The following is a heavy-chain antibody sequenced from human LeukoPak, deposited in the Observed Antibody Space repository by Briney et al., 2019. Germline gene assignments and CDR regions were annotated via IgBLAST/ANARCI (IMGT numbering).Heavy chain of an antibody. CDR2: INSDGSST. J-gene: IGHJ4*02. CDR1: GFSFGGYT. CDR3: AREWSGFGELPDY. D-gene: IGHD3-10*01. V-gene: IGHV3-74*01. Sequence: PGGSLRLSCAASGFSFGGYTMHWVRQAPGKGLEWVSRINSDGSSTSYADSVKGRFTISRDNAKNTLYLQMNSLRVEDTAVYYCAREWSGFGELPDYWGQGTLVTVSS.